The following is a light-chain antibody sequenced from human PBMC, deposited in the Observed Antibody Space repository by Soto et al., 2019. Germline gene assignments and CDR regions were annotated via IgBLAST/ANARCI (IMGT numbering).Light chain of an antibody. CDR2: EVS. CDR1: SSDVGGYNY. V-gene: IGLV2-14*01. CDR3: DSYTSSGTVV. Sequence: QSALTQPASVSGSPGQSITISCTGTSSDVGGYNYVSWYQEHPGKAPKLIIHEVSNRPSGVSNRFSGSKSGNTASLTVSGLQAEDEADYYCDSYTSSGTVVFGGGTKLTVL. J-gene: IGLJ2*01.